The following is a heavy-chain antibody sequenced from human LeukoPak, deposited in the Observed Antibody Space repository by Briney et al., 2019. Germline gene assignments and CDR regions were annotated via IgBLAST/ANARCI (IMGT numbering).Heavy chain of an antibody. CDR3: AKDVRVGGGGMDV. V-gene: IGHV3-23*01. J-gene: IGHJ6*02. CDR1: GFTFSSYA. CDR2: ISGSGGNT. Sequence: GGSLRLSCAASGFTFSSYAMTWVRQAPGKGLECVLLISGSGGNTYYADSVKGRFTISRDNSKNTLSLQMNSLRAEDTAVYYCAKDVRVGGGGMDVWGQGTPVTVSS. D-gene: IGHD1-26*01.